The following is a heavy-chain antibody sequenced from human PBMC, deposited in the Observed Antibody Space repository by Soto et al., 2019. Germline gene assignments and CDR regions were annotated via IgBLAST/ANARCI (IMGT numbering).Heavy chain of an antibody. CDR3: ARVGNYPYYFDY. CDR2: IYHSGST. D-gene: IGHD1-7*01. CDR1: SGSISSGAYS. V-gene: IGHV4-30-2*01. Sequence: QLQLQESGSGLVKPSQTLSLTCAVSSGSISSGAYSWSWIRQPPGKGLECIGYIYHSGSTYYNPSLKSRVTISVDRSKNQFSLKLSSVTDADTAVYYCARVGNYPYYFDYWGQGTLVTVSS. J-gene: IGHJ4*02.